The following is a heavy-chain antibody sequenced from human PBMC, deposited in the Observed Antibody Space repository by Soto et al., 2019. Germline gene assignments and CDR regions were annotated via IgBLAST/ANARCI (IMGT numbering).Heavy chain of an antibody. CDR2: IYYSGST. V-gene: IGHV4-31*03. J-gene: IGHJ4*02. D-gene: IGHD3-10*02. CDR1: GGSISSGGYY. Sequence: SETLSLTCTVSGGSISSGGYYWSWIRQHPGKGLEWIGYIYYSGSTHYNPSLKSRVTISVDTSKNQFSLKLSSVTAADTAVYYCARDITMLGYFDYWGQGTLVTVSS. CDR3: ARDITMLGYFDY.